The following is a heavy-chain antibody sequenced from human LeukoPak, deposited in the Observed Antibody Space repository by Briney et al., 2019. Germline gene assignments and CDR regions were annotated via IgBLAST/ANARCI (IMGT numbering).Heavy chain of an antibody. J-gene: IGHJ4*02. CDR2: ISGSGGRT. Sequence: GGTLRLSCAASGFTYNNYDMNWVRQAPGKGLEWVSGISGSGGRTHYADSVKGRFTISRDNSKNTLYLQMNSLRAEDTDVYYCAKAMIVHTDFDYWGQGTLVTVSS. CDR3: AKAMIVHTDFDY. D-gene: IGHD3-22*01. V-gene: IGHV3-23*01. CDR1: GFTYNNYD.